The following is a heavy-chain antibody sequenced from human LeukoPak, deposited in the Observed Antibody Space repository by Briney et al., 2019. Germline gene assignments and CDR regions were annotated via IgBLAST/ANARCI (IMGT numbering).Heavy chain of an antibody. Sequence: GGSLRLSCAASGFTFSNYPMNWVRQSPERGLEWVSAISGTGGSTSYADSLKGRFTISRDNSKNTLYLQMSSLTAEDTAVYYCAKECGRDYDNRAFDIWGQGTMVTVSS. V-gene: IGHV3-23*01. CDR2: ISGTGGST. D-gene: IGHD3-22*01. CDR1: GFTFSNYP. J-gene: IGHJ3*02. CDR3: AKECGRDYDNRAFDI.